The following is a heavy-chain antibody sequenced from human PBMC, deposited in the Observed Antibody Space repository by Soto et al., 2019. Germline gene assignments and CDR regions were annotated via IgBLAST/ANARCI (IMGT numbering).Heavy chain of an antibody. CDR1: GGSVSSGSYY. V-gene: IGHV4-61*01. J-gene: IGHJ4*02. CDR2: IYYSGST. Sequence: SETLSLTCTVPGGSVSSGSYYWSWIRQPPGKGLEWIGYIYYSGSTNYNPSPKSRVTISVDTSKNQFSLKPSSVTAADTAVYFCARGPPLRFLEWFPLDYWGQGTLVTSPQ. CDR3: ARGPPLRFLEWFPLDY. D-gene: IGHD3-3*01.